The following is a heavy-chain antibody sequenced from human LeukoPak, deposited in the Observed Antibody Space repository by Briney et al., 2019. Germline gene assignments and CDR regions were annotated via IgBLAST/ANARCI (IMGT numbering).Heavy chain of an antibody. CDR1: GFTFSSYG. V-gene: IGHV3-30*03. Sequence: GRSLRLSCAASGFTFSSYGMHWVRQAPGKGLEWVAVISYDGSNKYYADSVKGRFTISRDNSKNTLYLQMNSLRAEDTAVYYCARVRKVLLWFGEFNDHYYYMDVWGKGTTVTVSS. J-gene: IGHJ6*03. CDR3: ARVRKVLLWFGEFNDHYYYMDV. CDR2: ISYDGSNK. D-gene: IGHD3-10*01.